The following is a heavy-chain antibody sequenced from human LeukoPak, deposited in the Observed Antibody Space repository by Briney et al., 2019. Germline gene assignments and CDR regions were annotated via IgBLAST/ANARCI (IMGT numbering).Heavy chain of an antibody. CDR3: ARYCSSTFCRWFDP. V-gene: IGHV4-31*03. CDR1: GDSISSSSYY. CDR2: IYYSGST. Sequence: PSETLSLTCTVSGDSISSSSYYWGWVRQPPGKGLEWIGYIYYSGSTYYNPSLKNRITLSVDTSKNQFSLNLSSVTAADTAVYYCARYCSSTFCRWFDPWGQGTLVTVSS. D-gene: IGHD2-2*01. J-gene: IGHJ5*02.